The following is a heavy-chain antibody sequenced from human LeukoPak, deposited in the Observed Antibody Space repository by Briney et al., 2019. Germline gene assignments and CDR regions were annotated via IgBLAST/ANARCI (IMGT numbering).Heavy chain of an antibody. CDR1: GGSISSGSYY. CDR3: ARGTYSSGWYEDLY. Sequence: PSQTLSLTCTVSGGSISSGSYYWSWIRQPAGKGLEWIGRIYTSGSTNYNPSLKSRVTISVDTSKNQFSLKLSSVTAADTAVYYCARGTYSSGWYEDLYWGQGTLVTVSS. CDR2: IYTSGST. J-gene: IGHJ4*02. D-gene: IGHD6-19*01. V-gene: IGHV4-61*02.